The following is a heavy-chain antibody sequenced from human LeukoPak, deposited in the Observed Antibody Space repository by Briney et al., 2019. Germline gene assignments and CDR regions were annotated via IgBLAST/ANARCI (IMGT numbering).Heavy chain of an antibody. CDR1: APSISSYY. CDR2: IYYIGST. D-gene: IGHD7-27*01. Sequence: SETLSLTCTVSAPSISSYYCSWIRQPPRNGLEWIGYIYYIGSTNYNPSLKSRVTISVDTSKNQFSLKLSSVTAADTAVYYCARDLTGDTGFDPWGQGTLVTVSS. V-gene: IGHV4-59*01. J-gene: IGHJ5*02. CDR3: ARDLTGDTGFDP.